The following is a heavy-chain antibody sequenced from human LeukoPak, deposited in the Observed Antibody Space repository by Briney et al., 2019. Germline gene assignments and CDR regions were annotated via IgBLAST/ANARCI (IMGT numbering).Heavy chain of an antibody. Sequence: SETLSLTCAVYGGSFSGYYWSWIRQPPGKGLEWIGEINHSGSTNYNPSLKSRVTISVDTSKNQFSLKLSSVTAADTAVYYCARWRLVHYGSGSYSAYGMDVWGKGTTVTVSS. V-gene: IGHV4-34*01. CDR3: ARWRLVHYGSGSYSAYGMDV. J-gene: IGHJ6*04. CDR1: GGSFSGYY. D-gene: IGHD3-10*01. CDR2: INHSGST.